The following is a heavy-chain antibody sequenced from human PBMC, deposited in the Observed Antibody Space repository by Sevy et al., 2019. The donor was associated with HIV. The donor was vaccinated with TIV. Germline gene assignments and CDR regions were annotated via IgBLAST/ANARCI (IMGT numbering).Heavy chain of an antibody. Sequence: GGSLRLSCAASGFNFGSYAMSWVRQAPGKGLEWVSAISGSGGSTYYADSVKGRFTISRDNSKNTLDLQMNSLRAEDTAIYYCAKDNHYDSRGYYYGMRPSEGAFDIWGQGTMLTVSS. J-gene: IGHJ3*02. CDR2: ISGSGGST. CDR3: AKDNHYDSRGYYYGMRPSEGAFDI. D-gene: IGHD3-22*01. CDR1: GFNFGSYA. V-gene: IGHV3-23*01.